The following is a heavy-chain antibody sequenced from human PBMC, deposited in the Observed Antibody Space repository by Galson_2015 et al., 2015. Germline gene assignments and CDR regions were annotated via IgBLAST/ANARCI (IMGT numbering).Heavy chain of an antibody. J-gene: IGHJ4*02. D-gene: IGHD1-14*01. V-gene: IGHV3-30*18. CDR2: ISYDGSNK. Sequence: SLRLSCAASGFTFSSYGMHWVRQAPGKGLEWVAVISYDGSNKYYADSVKGRFTISRDNSKNTLYLQMNSLRAEDTAVYYCAKDRNPRGSYLFDYWGQGTLVTVSS. CDR1: GFTFSSYG. CDR3: AKDRNPRGSYLFDY.